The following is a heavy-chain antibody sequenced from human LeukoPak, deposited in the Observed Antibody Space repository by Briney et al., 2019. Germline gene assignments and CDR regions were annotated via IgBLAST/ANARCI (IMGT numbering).Heavy chain of an antibody. CDR2: IYYSGST. J-gene: IGHJ4*02. Sequence: SETLSLTCTVSGGSISDYYWTWIRQPPGKGLEWIGYIYYSGSTNYNPSLKSRVTISVDTSKNQFSLKLSSVTAADTAVYYCAREGGDYGNYWGQGTLVTVSS. D-gene: IGHD4-17*01. V-gene: IGHV4-59*01. CDR1: GGSISDYY. CDR3: AREGGDYGNY.